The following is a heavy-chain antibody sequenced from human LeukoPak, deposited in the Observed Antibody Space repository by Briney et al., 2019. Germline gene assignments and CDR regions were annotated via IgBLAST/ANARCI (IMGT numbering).Heavy chain of an antibody. CDR3: ARDGGSGRIRDV. Sequence: GGSLRLSCAASGFTFSGYYMSWIRQTPGKGREGVSYISSSGSTIYYADSVKGRFTISRDNAKNSLYLQMNSLRAEDTAVYYCARDGGSGRIRDVWGQGTLVTVSS. V-gene: IGHV3-11*01. CDR2: ISSSGSTI. CDR1: GFTFSGYY. D-gene: IGHD3-10*01. J-gene: IGHJ4*02.